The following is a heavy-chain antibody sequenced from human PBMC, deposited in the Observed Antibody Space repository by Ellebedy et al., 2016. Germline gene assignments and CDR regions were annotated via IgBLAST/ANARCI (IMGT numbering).Heavy chain of an antibody. V-gene: IGHV4-34*01. CDR1: GGSFSGYY. CDR2: INHSGST. J-gene: IGHJ4*02. D-gene: IGHD3-16*01. Sequence: SETLSLTCAVYGGSFSGYYWSWIRQPPGKGLEWIGEINHSGSTNYNPSLKSRVTISVDTSKKQFSLKLSSATAADTAVYYCARSPFYYDTFPGYWGLGTLVTVSS. CDR3: ARSPFYYDTFPGY.